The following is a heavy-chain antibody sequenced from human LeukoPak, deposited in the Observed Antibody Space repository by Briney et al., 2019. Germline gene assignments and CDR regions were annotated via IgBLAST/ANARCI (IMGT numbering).Heavy chain of an antibody. CDR2: INPNSGGT. CDR3: ARGLYGGNSGSDY. Sequence: GASVKVSCKASGYTFTGYYMHWVRQAPGQGLEWMGWINPNSGGTNYAQKFQGRVTMTRDTSISTAYMELSRLRSDDTAVYYCARGLYGGNSGSDYWGQGTLVTVSS. V-gene: IGHV1-2*02. D-gene: IGHD4-23*01. CDR1: GYTFTGYY. J-gene: IGHJ4*02.